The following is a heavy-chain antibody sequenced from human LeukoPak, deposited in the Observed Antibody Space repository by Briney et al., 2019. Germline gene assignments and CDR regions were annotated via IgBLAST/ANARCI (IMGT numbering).Heavy chain of an antibody. Sequence: GGSLRLSCAASGFTFSSYAMSWVRQAPGKGLNWVSGISGSGGSTYYADSVKGRFTISRDNSKNTLYLQMNSLRAEDTAVYFCARSRYSSGRGAFDSWGQGTLVTVSS. V-gene: IGHV3-23*01. J-gene: IGHJ4*02. D-gene: IGHD3-22*01. CDR2: ISGSGGST. CDR1: GFTFSSYA. CDR3: ARSRYSSGRGAFDS.